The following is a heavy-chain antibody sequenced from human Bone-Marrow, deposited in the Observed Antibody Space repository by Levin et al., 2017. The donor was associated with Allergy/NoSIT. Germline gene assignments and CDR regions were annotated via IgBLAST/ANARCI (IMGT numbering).Heavy chain of an antibody. Sequence: GESLKISCVASGFTFKSLGMHWVRLTPGKGLEWLAVVSYNGVNKDYADSVRGRFTVSKDASETTLYLQMDSLRVEDTAVYYCARARWELYSPDAYDVWGQGTVVTVS. CDR1: GFTFKSLG. D-gene: IGHD4-23*01. J-gene: IGHJ3*01. CDR2: VSYNGVNK. V-gene: IGHV3-30*03. CDR3: ARARWELYSPDAYDV.